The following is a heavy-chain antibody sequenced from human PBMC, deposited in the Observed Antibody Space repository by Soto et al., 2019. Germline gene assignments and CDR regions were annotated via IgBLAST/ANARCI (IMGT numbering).Heavy chain of an antibody. CDR2: TYYRSKWDN. J-gene: IGHJ3*02. Sequence: PSQTLSLTCVISGDSVSRSGVAWNWIRQSPSRGLEWLRRTYYRSKWDNDYAVSVKGRITITLDTSKKQFSLQLNSVSLEDTAIYYCARGINSGLDIWGQGTMVTVSS. D-gene: IGHD1-26*01. CDR3: ARGINSGLDI. V-gene: IGHV6-1*01. CDR1: GDSVSRSGVA.